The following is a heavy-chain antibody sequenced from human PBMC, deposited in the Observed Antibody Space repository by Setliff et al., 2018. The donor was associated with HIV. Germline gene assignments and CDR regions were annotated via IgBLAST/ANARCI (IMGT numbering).Heavy chain of an antibody. CDR2: INPGGGST. CDR1: GYTFTSYD. CDR3: ARDDDYISSSGLGY. Sequence: ASVKVSCKPSGYTFTSYDINWVRQAPGQGLEWMGRINPGGGSTSYAQKFQGRVTMTRDTSTSTAYIELRSLRFDDTAVYYCARDDDYISSSGLGYWGQGTLVTVSS. J-gene: IGHJ4*02. V-gene: IGHV1-46*01. D-gene: IGHD6-6*01.